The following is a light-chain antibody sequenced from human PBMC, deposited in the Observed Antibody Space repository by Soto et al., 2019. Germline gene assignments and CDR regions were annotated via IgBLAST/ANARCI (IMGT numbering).Light chain of an antibody. Sequence: QSVLTQPPSASGTPGQRVTISCSGSSSNIGSNYVYWYQQLPGTAPKLLIYRNNQRPSGVPDRFSGSKSGTSASLAISGLRSEDEADYYCAAWDDILSALYVFGTGTKLTVL. V-gene: IGLV1-47*01. CDR1: SSNIGSNY. J-gene: IGLJ1*01. CDR3: AAWDDILSALYV. CDR2: RNN.